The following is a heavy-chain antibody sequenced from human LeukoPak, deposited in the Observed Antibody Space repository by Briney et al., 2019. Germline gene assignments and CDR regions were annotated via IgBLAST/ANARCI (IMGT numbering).Heavy chain of an antibody. CDR3: ARQRDYDILTGYEFDP. CDR1: GYSFTSYW. V-gene: IGHV5-51*01. J-gene: IGHJ5*02. D-gene: IGHD3-9*01. Sequence: GESLKISCKGSGYSFTSYWIGWVRQMPGKGLEWMGIIHPADSDIRYSPSFPGQVTISADKSISTAYLQWSSLKASDTAMYYCARQRDYDILTGYEFDPWGQGTLVTVSS. CDR2: IHPADSDI.